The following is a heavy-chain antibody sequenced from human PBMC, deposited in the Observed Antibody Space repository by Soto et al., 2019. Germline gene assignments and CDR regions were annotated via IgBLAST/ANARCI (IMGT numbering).Heavy chain of an antibody. CDR3: ARRGRSSWTPTYYYYYGMDV. CDR1: GYSFTIYW. D-gene: IGHD6-13*01. Sequence: GESLKISCKCSGYSFTIYWIGWVRQMPGKGLEWMGIVYPGDSDTRYSPSFQGQVTISADKSISTAYLQWSSLKASDTAKYYCARRGRSSWTPTYYYYYGMDVWGQGTTVTVSS. V-gene: IGHV5-51*01. CDR2: VYPGDSDT. J-gene: IGHJ6*02.